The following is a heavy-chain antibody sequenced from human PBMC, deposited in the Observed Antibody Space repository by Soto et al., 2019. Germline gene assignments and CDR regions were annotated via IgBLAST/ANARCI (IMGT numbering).Heavy chain of an antibody. V-gene: IGHV3-73*01. CDR3: TRPITGTDGAFVNVMDV. J-gene: IGHJ6*02. CDR1: GFTFSYSA. D-gene: IGHD1-20*01. CDR2: IRSKTNSYAT. Sequence: GGSLRLSCATSGFTFSYSAIHWVRQASGKGLEWVGRIRSKTNSYATVYGATVKSRFTISRDDSENTAYLQMNSLKIEDMTVYYCTRPITGTDGAFVNVMDVWGQGTTATVSS.